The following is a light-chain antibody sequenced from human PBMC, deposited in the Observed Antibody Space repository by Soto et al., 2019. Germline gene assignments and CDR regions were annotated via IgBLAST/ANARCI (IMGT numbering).Light chain of an antibody. CDR1: QDISIW. V-gene: IGKV1D-16*01. CDR2: AAS. J-gene: IGKJ4*01. Sequence: DIQMTQSPSSLSASVGDRVTITCRASQDISIWLVWYQQKPEIAPKSLIYAASSLQSGVPSRFSGSGSGTEFTLTISSLQPEDFATYYCQQYDSYPPTFGGGTKVEVK. CDR3: QQYDSYPPT.